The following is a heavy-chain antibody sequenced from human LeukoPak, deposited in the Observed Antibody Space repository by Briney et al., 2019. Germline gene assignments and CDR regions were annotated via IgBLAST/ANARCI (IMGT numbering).Heavy chain of an antibody. CDR3: ATLSVVVVPAELN. CDR1: GYTFTSYD. D-gene: IGHD2-15*01. V-gene: IGHV1-18*01. J-gene: IGHJ4*02. Sequence: ASVKVSCKASGYTFTSYDINWVRQATGQGLEWMGWISAYNGNTNYAQKLQGRVTMTTDTSTSTAYMELRSLRSDDTAVYYCATLSVVVVPAELNWGQGTLVTVSS. CDR2: ISAYNGNT.